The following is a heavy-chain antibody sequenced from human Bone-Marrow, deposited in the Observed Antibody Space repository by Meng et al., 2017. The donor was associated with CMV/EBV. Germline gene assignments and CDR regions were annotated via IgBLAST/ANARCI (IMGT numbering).Heavy chain of an antibody. Sequence: SRRLSCACSGFTFSGYWMHWVRQTPGKGLVWVARIKNDGTSSSYAGSVKGRFTVSRDNAKNTLYLQMSNLRVEDTAVYYCAKSDWFDPWGQGTLVTVSS. CDR3: AKSDWFDP. V-gene: IGHV3-74*01. CDR1: GFTFSGYW. J-gene: IGHJ5*02. CDR2: IKNDGTSS.